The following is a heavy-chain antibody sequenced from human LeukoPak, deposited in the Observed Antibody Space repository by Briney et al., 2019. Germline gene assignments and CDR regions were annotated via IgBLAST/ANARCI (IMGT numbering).Heavy chain of an antibody. V-gene: IGHV3-11*04. Sequence: GGSLRLSCAASGFTFSDYNMRWIRQAPGKGLEWGSYISSSSSTIYYADSVKGRFTISRDNAKNSLYLQMNSLRAEDTAVYYCAKDPGAYNWNYFDYWGQGTLVTVSS. CDR2: ISSSSSTI. D-gene: IGHD1-20*01. CDR3: AKDPGAYNWNYFDY. J-gene: IGHJ4*02. CDR1: GFTFSDYN.